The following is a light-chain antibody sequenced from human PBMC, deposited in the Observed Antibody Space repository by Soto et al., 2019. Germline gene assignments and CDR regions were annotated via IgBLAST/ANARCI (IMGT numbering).Light chain of an antibody. CDR1: QSVTSSY. CDR3: QQYGSSPQT. Sequence: EIALTQSPGTLSLSPGERATLSCMSSQSVTSSYLAWYQQKPGQAPRLLIYGASTRATGIPDRFSGSGSGTDFTLTISRLEPEDFAVFYCQQYGSSPQTFGQGTKVDIK. CDR2: GAS. J-gene: IGKJ1*01. V-gene: IGKV3-20*01.